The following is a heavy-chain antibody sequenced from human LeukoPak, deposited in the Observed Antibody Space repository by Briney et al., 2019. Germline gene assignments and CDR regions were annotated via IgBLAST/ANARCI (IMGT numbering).Heavy chain of an antibody. J-gene: IGHJ6*03. V-gene: IGHV4-4*09. Sequence: SETLSLTCTVSGVSISSYYWSWVRQPPGKGLEWVGYIYRSGSTNYNPSLKSRVTISVDTSNNQFSLKLTSVTAADTAVYYCARENRSSWSTYYYYYYLDVWGKGTTVTVSS. CDR3: ARENRSSWSTYYYYYYLDV. CDR2: IYRSGST. CDR1: GVSISSYY. D-gene: IGHD6-13*01.